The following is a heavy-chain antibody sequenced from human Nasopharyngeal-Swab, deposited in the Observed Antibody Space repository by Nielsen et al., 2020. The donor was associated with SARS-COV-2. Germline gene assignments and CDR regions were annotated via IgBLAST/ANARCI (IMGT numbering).Heavy chain of an antibody. J-gene: IGHJ4*02. CDR2: IYSGGST. V-gene: IGHV3-53*01. CDR3: AKDRGIVVVIGFDY. Sequence: ETLSLTCTVSGGSISSSSYYWGWVRQAPGKGLEWVSVIYSGGSTYYADSVKGRFTISRDNSKNTLYLQMNSLRAEDTAVYYCAKDRGIVVVIGFDYWGQGTLVTVSS. CDR1: GGSISSSSYY. D-gene: IGHD3-22*01.